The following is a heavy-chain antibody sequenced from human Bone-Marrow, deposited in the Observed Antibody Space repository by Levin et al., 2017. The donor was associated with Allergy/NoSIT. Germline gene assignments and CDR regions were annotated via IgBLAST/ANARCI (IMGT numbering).Heavy chain of an antibody. CDR3: AKDVYSSTILSKGYYFYGMDV. V-gene: IGHV3-9*01. D-gene: IGHD2-2*01. CDR2: ISWNSGDI. J-gene: IGHJ6*02. Sequence: GGSLRLACATSGFNFDDYSMHWVRQVPGKGLEWVSGISWNSGDIGYAVPVKGRFTMYRDHAKKTLYLQMRSLRAEDTALYFCAKDVYSSTILSKGYYFYGMDVWGQGTTVTVSS. CDR1: GFNFDDYS.